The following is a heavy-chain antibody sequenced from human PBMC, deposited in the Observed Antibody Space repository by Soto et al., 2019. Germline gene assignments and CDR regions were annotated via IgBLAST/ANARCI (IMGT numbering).Heavy chain of an antibody. CDR1: GGTFSSYA. CDR3: ARDKQWLVPCAFDI. D-gene: IGHD6-19*01. J-gene: IGHJ3*02. Sequence: ASVKVSCKASGGTFSSYAISWVRQAPGQGLEWMGGIIPIFGTANYAQKLQGRVTMTTDTSTSTAYMELRSLRSDDTAVYYCARDKQWLVPCAFDIWGQGTMVTVSS. CDR2: IIPIFGTA. V-gene: IGHV1-69*05.